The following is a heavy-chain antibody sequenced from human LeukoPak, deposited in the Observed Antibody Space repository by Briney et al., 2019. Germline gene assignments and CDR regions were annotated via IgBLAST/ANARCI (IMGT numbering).Heavy chain of an antibody. CDR2: INTNSGST. CDR3: ASWAYNFYYYYYMDV. J-gene: IGHJ6*03. CDR1: GHIFSGYY. D-gene: IGHD1-1*01. Sequence: ASVKVSCKASGHIFSGYYMHWVRQAPGQGLEWMAWINTNSGSTKYAQKFQGRVTLTWDTSSSTVYMELNSLRFDGTATYYCASWAYNFYYYYYMDVWGKGTTVTVSS. V-gene: IGHV1-2*02.